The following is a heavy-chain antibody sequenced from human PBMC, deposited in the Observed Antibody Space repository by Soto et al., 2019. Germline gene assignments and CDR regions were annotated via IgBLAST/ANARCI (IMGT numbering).Heavy chain of an antibody. V-gene: IGHV5-51*01. J-gene: IGHJ4*02. Sequence: GESLKISCKGSGYSFTSYWIGWVRQMPGKGLEWMGIIYPGDSDTRYSPSFQGQVTIPADKSISTAYLQWSSLKASDTAMYYCARQGRMVDTAMVYYFDYWGQGTLVTVSS. CDR3: ARQGRMVDTAMVYYFDY. CDR1: GYSFTSYW. D-gene: IGHD5-18*01. CDR2: IYPGDSDT.